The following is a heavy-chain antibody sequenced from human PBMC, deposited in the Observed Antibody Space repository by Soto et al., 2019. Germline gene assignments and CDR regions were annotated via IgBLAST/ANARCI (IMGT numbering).Heavy chain of an antibody. V-gene: IGHV3-30*18. Sequence: QVQLVESGGGVIQPGGSLRLSCAASGFTFSDYGMHWVRQAPGKGLEWVAVISHDGTTQNYLVSVKRRFTISRDNSKNTLFLEIISLRPDHTGVDFCAKSLAGSIWYEGESWGQGALDTGSS. J-gene: IGHJ4*02. D-gene: IGHD6-13*01. CDR2: ISHDGTTQ. CDR1: GFTFSDYG. CDR3: AKSLAGSIWYEGES.